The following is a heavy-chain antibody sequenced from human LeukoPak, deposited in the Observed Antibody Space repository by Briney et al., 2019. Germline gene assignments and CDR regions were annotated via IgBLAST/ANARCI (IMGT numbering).Heavy chain of an antibody. CDR2: ISSSSSYI. CDR3: AREYSDYQLDY. Sequence: PGGSLRLSCAASGFTLSSSSMNWVRPAPGKGLEWVSSISSSSSYIDYADSVKGRFTISRDNAKNSLYLQMNSLRAEDTAVYYCAREYSDYQLDYWGQGTLVTVSS. D-gene: IGHD5-12*01. V-gene: IGHV3-21*01. CDR1: GFTLSSSS. J-gene: IGHJ4*02.